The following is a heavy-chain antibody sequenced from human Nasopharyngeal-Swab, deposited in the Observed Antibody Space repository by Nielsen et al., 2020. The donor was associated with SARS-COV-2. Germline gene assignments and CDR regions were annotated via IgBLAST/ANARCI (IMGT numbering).Heavy chain of an antibody. CDR3: ARVSSSSTTNWFDP. J-gene: IGHJ5*02. Sequence: VRQAPGKGLEWVAVISYDGSNKYYADSVKGRFTISRDNSKNTLYLQMNSLRAEDTAVYYCARVSSSSTTNWFDPWGQGTLVTVSP. D-gene: IGHD6-6*01. V-gene: IGHV3-30*03. CDR2: ISYDGSNK.